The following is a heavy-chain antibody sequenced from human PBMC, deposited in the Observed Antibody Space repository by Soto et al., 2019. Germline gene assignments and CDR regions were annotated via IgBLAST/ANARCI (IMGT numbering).Heavy chain of an antibody. CDR1: GFTFSSYG. CDR2: ISYDGSNK. D-gene: IGHD3-9*01. V-gene: IGHV3-30*18. CDR3: AKDLRYFDWPRDVYSGMDV. Sequence: PGGSLRLSCAASGFTFSSYGMHWVRQAPGKGLEWVAVISYDGSNKYYADSVKGRFTISRDNSKNTLYLQMNSLRAEGTAVYYCAKDLRYFDWPRDVYSGMDVWGQGTTVTVSS. J-gene: IGHJ6*02.